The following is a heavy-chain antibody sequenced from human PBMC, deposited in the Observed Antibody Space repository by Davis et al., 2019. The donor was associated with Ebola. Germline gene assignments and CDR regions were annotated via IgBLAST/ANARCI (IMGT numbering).Heavy chain of an antibody. CDR1: GGSISSYY. Sequence: SETLSLTCTVSGGSISSYYWSWIRQPPGKGLEWIGYIYYSGSTNYNPSLKSRVTISVDTSKNQFSLKLSSVTAEDTAVYYCASQQNSGSYYSDYWGQGTLVTVSS. J-gene: IGHJ4*02. D-gene: IGHD1-26*01. V-gene: IGHV4-59*01. CDR2: IYYSGST. CDR3: ASQQNSGSYYSDY.